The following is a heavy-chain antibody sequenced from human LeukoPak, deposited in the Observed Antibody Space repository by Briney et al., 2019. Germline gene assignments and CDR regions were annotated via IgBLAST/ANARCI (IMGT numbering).Heavy chain of an antibody. CDR2: IFLSGST. J-gene: IGHJ4*02. CDR3: ARENYYDTSD. D-gene: IGHD3-22*01. Sequence: SETLSLTCSVSGGSISSGSYYWSWIRQPAGKGLEWIGRIFLSGSTDYNPSLKSRVTMSIATSKNQFSLSLRSVTAADTAVYYCARENYYDTSDWGQGTLVTVSS. V-gene: IGHV4-61*02. CDR1: GGSISSGSYY.